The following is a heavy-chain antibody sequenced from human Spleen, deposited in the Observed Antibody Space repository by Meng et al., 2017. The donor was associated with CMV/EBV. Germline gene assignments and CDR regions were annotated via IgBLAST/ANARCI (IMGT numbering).Heavy chain of an antibody. CDR1: EYTFTDYY. V-gene: IGHV1-2*02. CDR3: AREGGTTGFDY. J-gene: IGHJ4*02. Sequence: ASVKVSCKASEYTFTDYYIHWVRRAPGQGLEYMGWINPNSGGTNYAQKFQGRVTMTRDTSISTAYMELSRLRSDDTAVYYCAREGGTTGFDYWGQGTLVTVSS. CDR2: INPNSGGT. D-gene: IGHD1-1*01.